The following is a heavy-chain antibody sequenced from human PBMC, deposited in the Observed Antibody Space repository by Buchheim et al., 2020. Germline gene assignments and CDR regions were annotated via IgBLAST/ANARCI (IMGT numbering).Heavy chain of an antibody. CDR1: GGSISSYY. Sequence: QVQLQESGPGLVKPSETLSLTCTVSGGSISSYYWSWIRQPPGKGLEWIGYIYYSGSTNYNPSLKSRVTISVDTSKNQSYLKLSAVTAADTAVYYCARESAAGDYYYYYGMDVWGQGTT. J-gene: IGHJ6*02. D-gene: IGHD6-13*01. V-gene: IGHV4-59*01. CDR2: IYYSGST. CDR3: ARESAAGDYYYYYGMDV.